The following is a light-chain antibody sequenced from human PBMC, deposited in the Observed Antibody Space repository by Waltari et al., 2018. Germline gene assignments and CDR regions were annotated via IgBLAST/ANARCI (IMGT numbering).Light chain of an antibody. Sequence: EIVLTQSPGTLSLSPGERATLSCRASQSVSSSYLAWYQQKPGQAPRLLIYDASNRATGIPDRFSGSGSGTDFTLTISRLEPEDFAVYFCQQCGSSPPTFGQGTKVEIK. CDR2: DAS. V-gene: IGKV3-20*01. CDR1: QSVSSSY. CDR3: QQCGSSPPT. J-gene: IGKJ1*01.